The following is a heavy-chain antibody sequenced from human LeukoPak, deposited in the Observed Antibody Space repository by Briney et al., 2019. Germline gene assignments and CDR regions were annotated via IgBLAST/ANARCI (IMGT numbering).Heavy chain of an antibody. V-gene: IGHV4-61*02. Sequence: KPSQTLSLTCTVSGGSISSGSYYWSWIRQPAGKGLEWIGRIYPSGSTDYNPSLKSRVTISVDTSKNQFSLKLSSVTAADTAVYYCARDPGYSGYAYYYYMDVWGKGTTVTVSS. CDR1: GGSISSGSYY. D-gene: IGHD5-12*01. J-gene: IGHJ6*03. CDR3: ARDPGYSGYAYYYYMDV. CDR2: IYPSGST.